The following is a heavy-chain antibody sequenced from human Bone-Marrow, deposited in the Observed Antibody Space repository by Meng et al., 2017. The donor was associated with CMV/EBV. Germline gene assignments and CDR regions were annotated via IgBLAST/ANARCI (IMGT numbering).Heavy chain of an antibody. CDR1: GFTFSSYE. J-gene: IGHJ6*02. CDR2: ISSSGSTI. V-gene: IGHV3-48*03. Sequence: GGSLRLSCAASGFTFSSYEMNWVRQAPVKGLEWVSYISSSGSTIYYADSVKGRFTISRDNAKNSLYLQMNSLRAEDTAVYYCARDLVVYYYYGMDVWGQGTTVTVSS. CDR3: ARDLVVYYYYGMDV. D-gene: IGHD3-22*01.